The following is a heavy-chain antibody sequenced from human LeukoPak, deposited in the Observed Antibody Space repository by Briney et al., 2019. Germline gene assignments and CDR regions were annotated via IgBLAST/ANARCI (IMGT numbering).Heavy chain of an antibody. CDR3: ARGPPPGYSSGWYYGGSYYGMDV. V-gene: IGHV1-2*04. Sequence: GASVKVSCKASGYTFTGYYMHWVRQAPGQGLEWMGWINPNSGGTNYAQKFQGWVTMTRDTSISTAYMELSRLRSDDTAVYHCARGPPPGYSSGWYYGGSYYGMDVWGQGTTVTVSS. D-gene: IGHD6-19*01. CDR1: GYTFTGYY. J-gene: IGHJ6*02. CDR2: INPNSGGT.